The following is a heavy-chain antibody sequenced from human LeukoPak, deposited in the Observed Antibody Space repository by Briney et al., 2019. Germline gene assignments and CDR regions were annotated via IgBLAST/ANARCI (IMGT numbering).Heavy chain of an antibody. CDR3: ATDLDYTFDY. J-gene: IGHJ4*02. D-gene: IGHD4-4*01. CDR2: IKKDGFFS. CDR1: GFPFRVRW. Sequence: GGSLRLSCTASGFPFRVRWMHWVRQAPGKGQVWISLIKKDGFFSTYADSVKGRFTISRDDAKNTLYLQMDSLRADDTAVYYCATDLDYTFDYWGRGTLVTVSS. V-gene: IGHV3-74*03.